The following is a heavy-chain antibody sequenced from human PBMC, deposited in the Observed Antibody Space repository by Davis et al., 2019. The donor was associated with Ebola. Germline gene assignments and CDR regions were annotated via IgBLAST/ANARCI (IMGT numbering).Heavy chain of an antibody. V-gene: IGHV3-30*18. CDR2: ISYDGSNK. J-gene: IGHJ4*02. CDR3: AKDYIRDWGY. CDR1: GFTFSSYG. D-gene: IGHD3-16*01. Sequence: GGSLRLSCAASGFTFSSYGMHWVRQAPGKGLEWVAVISYDGSNKYYADSVKGRFTISRDNSKNTLYLQMNSLRAEDTAVYYCAKDYIRDWGYWGQGTLVTVSS.